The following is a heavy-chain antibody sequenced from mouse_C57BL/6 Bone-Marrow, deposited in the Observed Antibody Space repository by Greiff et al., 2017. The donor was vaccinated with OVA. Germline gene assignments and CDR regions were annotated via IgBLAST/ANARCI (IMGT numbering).Heavy chain of an antibody. V-gene: IGHV1-69*01. J-gene: IGHJ4*01. Sequence: QVQLQQPGAELVMPGASVKLSCKASGYTFTSYWMHWVKQRPGQGLEWIGEIDPSDSYTNYNQKFKGKATLTVDTSSSTAYMQLSSLTSEDSAVYYCARGRLRRAMDYWGQGTSVTVSS. D-gene: IGHD2-4*01. CDR3: ARGRLRRAMDY. CDR2: IDPSDSYT. CDR1: GYTFTSYW.